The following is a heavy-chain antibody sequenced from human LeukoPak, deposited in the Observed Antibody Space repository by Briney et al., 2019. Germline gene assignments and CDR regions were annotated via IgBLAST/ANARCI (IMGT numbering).Heavy chain of an antibody. J-gene: IGHJ4*02. V-gene: IGHV3-73*01. D-gene: IGHD5-18*01. CDR2: IRSKANSYAT. Sequence: GGSLRLSCAASGFTFSASTMHWVRQASGKGLEWVGRIRSKANSYATAYAASVKGRFTISRDDSKNTAYLQMNSLETEDTAVYYCTTVDTTMVWDQGTLVTVSS. CDR1: GFTFSAST. CDR3: TTVDTTMV.